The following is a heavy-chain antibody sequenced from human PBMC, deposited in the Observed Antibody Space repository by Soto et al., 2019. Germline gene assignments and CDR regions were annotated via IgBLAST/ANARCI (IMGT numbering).Heavy chain of an antibody. Sequence: QVQLQQSGPGLVKPSQTLSLAYTVSGGSISFDHYHWTWIRQPPGKGLEWIGYVHYSGSVLYNPSLQSRVSISVDTSKNQFSLKLSSGTAADTAVYFCAREDDGGDRDYYGLDVWGQGTTVTVSS. CDR1: GGSISFDHYH. V-gene: IGHV4-30-4*01. J-gene: IGHJ6*02. CDR3: AREDDGGDRDYYGLDV. CDR2: VHYSGSV. D-gene: IGHD2-21*02.